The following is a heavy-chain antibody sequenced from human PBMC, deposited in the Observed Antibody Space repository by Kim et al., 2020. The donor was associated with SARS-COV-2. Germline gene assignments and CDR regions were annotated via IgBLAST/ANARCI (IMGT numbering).Heavy chain of an antibody. CDR3: ASPVRGSGWYVEYYYYGMDV. D-gene: IGHD6-19*01. V-gene: IGHV1-69*13. J-gene: IGHJ6*02. Sequence: SVKVSCKASGGTFSSYAISWVRQAPGQGLEWMGGIIPIFGTANYAQKFQGRVTITADESTSTAYMELSSLRSEDPAGYYCASPVRGSGWYVEYYYYGMDVWGQGTTVTVSS. CDR1: GGTFSSYA. CDR2: IIPIFGTA.